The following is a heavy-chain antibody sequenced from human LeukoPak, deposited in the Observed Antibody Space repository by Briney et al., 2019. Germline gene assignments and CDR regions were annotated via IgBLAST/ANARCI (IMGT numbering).Heavy chain of an antibody. D-gene: IGHD5-12*01. CDR3: AAGSKVATTFDY. CDR1: GGSISGYY. Sequence: PSETLSLTCTVAGGSISGYYWSWIRQPPGKGLEWIGYIYYSGSTNYNPSLKSRVTMSVDTSKNQFSLKLSSVTAADTAVYYCAAGSKVATTFDYWGQGTLVTVSS. J-gene: IGHJ4*02. V-gene: IGHV4-59*12. CDR2: IYYSGST.